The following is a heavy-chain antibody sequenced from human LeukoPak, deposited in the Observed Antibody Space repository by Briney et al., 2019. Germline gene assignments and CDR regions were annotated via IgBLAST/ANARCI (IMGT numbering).Heavy chain of an antibody. J-gene: IGHJ4*02. CDR1: GFTFSSYS. V-gene: IGHV3-21*01. CDR2: ISSSSSYI. CDR3: ARGTAGYHSSYFDY. Sequence: GGSLRLSCAASGFTFSSYSMNWVRQAPGKGLEWVSSISSSSSYIYYADSVKGRFTISRDNAKNSLYLQMNSLRAEDTAVYYCARGTAGYHSSYFDYWGQGTLVTVSS. D-gene: IGHD3-16*02.